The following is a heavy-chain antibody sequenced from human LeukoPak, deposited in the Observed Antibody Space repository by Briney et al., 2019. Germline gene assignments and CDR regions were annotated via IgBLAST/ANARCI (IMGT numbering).Heavy chain of an antibody. D-gene: IGHD3-10*01. CDR3: AHKYDYQDYFDY. V-gene: IGHV2-5*01. Sequence: SGPTLVKPTQTLTLTCTFSGFSLITSGGGVGWIRQPPGKALEWLTLIYWNDDKRYSPSLKNRLTITKDTSKNQVVLTMTNMDPVDTATYYCAHKYDYQDYFDYWGQGTLVTVSS. CDR2: IYWNDDK. J-gene: IGHJ4*02. CDR1: GFSLITSGGG.